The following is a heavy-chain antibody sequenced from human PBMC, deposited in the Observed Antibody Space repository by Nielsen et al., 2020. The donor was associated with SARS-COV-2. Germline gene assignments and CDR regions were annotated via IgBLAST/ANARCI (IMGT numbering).Heavy chain of an antibody. CDR2: INPGNGNT. V-gene: IGHV1-3*01. CDR3: ARDNVLLWLGESGDAFDT. Sequence: WVRQAPGQRLQWMGWINPGNGNTKYSQKFQGRVTITRDTSASTVSMELSSLRSGDTAVYYCARDNVLLWLGESGDAFDTWGHGTMVTVSS. J-gene: IGHJ3*02. D-gene: IGHD3-10*01.